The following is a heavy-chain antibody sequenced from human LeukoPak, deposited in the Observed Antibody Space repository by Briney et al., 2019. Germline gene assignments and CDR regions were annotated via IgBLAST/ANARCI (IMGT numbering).Heavy chain of an antibody. CDR2: IRFDGSYK. CDR1: GFTFSSYG. J-gene: IGHJ4*02. Sequence: PGGSLRLSCAASGFTFSSYGMHWVRQAPGKGLEWVTFIRFDGSYKSYADSVKGRFTISRDNAKNSLYLQMNSLRAEDTAVYYCARGVVRGVSDYWGQGTLVTVSS. CDR3: ARGVVRGVSDY. V-gene: IGHV3-30*02. D-gene: IGHD3-10*01.